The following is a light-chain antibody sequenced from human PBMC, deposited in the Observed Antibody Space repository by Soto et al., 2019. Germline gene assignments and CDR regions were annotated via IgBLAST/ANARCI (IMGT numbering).Light chain of an antibody. J-gene: IGKJ1*01. Sequence: IQMTQSPSSLSASVGDSVTITCRASQGIRNELAWFQQKPGKAPKLLIYGTSNLQSGVPSRFSGSGSDTDFTLTISSLQPEDFATYYCLQVYNYRTFGQGTKVDIK. CDR1: QGIRNE. CDR2: GTS. CDR3: LQVYNYRT. V-gene: IGKV1-6*01.